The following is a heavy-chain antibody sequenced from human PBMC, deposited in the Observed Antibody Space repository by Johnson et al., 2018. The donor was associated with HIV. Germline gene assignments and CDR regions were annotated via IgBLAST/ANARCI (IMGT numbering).Heavy chain of an antibody. V-gene: IGHV3-9*01. CDR1: GFTFDDYA. CDR3: ARDSSSSLIDAFDI. CDR2: ISWNSGSI. D-gene: IGHD6-6*01. J-gene: IGHJ3*02. Sequence: VQLVESGGGLVQPGRSLRLSCAASGFTFDDYAMHWVRQAPGKGLEWVSGISWNSGSIGYADSVKGRFTISRDNAKNSLYVQMNSLRAEDTALYYCARDSSSSLIDAFDIWGQGTMVTVSS.